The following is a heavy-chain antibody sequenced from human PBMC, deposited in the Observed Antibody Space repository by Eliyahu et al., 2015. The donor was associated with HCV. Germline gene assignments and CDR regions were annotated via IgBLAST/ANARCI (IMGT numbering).Heavy chain of an antibody. CDR2: IIPIFGTA. CDR3: ARAKQVRALRYFDWLSYNWFDP. CDR1: GGTFSSYA. V-gene: IGHV1-69*01. D-gene: IGHD3-9*01. Sequence: QVQLVQSGAEVKKPGSSVKVSCKASGGTFSSYAISWVRQAPGQGLEWMGGIIPIFGTANYAQKFQGRVTITADESTSTAYMELSSLRSEDTAVYYCARAKQVRALRYFDWLSYNWFDPWGQGTLVTVSS. J-gene: IGHJ5*02.